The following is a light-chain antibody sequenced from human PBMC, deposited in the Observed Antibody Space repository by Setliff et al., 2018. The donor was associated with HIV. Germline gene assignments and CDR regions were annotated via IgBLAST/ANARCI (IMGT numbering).Light chain of an antibody. CDR2: EVR. CDR3: ISYATTNTLP. V-gene: IGLV2-14*01. Sequence: QSALAQPASVSGSPGQSITISCTGTSSDVGGYSYVSWYQQHPGKAPKLIIYEVRNRPSGVSNRFSGSKSGNTASLTTSGLQAEDEADYYCISYATTNTLPFGTGTKVTVL. J-gene: IGLJ1*01. CDR1: SSDVGGYSY.